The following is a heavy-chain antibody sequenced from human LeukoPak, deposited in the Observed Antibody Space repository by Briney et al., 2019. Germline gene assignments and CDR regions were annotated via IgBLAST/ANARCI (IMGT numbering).Heavy chain of an antibody. CDR3: AKDDGSTYYLDF. Sequence: PGGSLRLSCAASGFTFTGYAMTWVRQAPGKRLEWVSAINGGGIITYYADSVNGRFTISRDNSKNTLYLQMNSLRAEDTAVYFCAKDDGSTYYLDFWGQGTLVTVSS. CDR1: GFTFTGYA. J-gene: IGHJ4*02. V-gene: IGHV3-23*01. D-gene: IGHD1-26*01. CDR2: INGGGIIT.